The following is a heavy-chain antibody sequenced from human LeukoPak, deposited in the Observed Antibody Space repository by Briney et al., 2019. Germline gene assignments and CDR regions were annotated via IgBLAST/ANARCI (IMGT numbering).Heavy chain of an antibody. CDR3: ARCISAEAFDI. CDR2: IYYSGST. J-gene: IGHJ3*02. Sequence: SETLSLTCTVSGGSISSYYWSWIRQPPGKGLEWIGYIYYSGSTNYNPSLKSRVTISVDTSKNQSSLKLSSVTAADTAVYYCARCISAEAFDIWGQGTMVTVSS. D-gene: IGHD1-14*01. V-gene: IGHV4-59*01. CDR1: GGSISSYY.